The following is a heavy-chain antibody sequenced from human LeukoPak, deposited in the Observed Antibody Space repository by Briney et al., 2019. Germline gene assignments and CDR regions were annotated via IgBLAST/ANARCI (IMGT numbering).Heavy chain of an antibody. CDR2: MNPNSGNT. Sequence: GASVKVSCKASGYTFTSYDINWVRQATGQGLEWMGWMNPNSGNTGYAQKFQGRVTITRNTSISTAYMELSSLRSEDTAVYYCARGGRITIFGVVITEYYFDYWDQGTLVTVSS. CDR3: ARGGRITIFGVVITEYYFDY. D-gene: IGHD3-3*01. J-gene: IGHJ4*02. CDR1: GYTFTSYD. V-gene: IGHV1-8*03.